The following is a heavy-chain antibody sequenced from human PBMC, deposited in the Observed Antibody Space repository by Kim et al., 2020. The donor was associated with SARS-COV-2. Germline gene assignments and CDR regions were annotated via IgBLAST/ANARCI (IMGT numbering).Heavy chain of an antibody. J-gene: IGHJ3*02. CDR3: AKDHGQHTDALDI. D-gene: IGHD2-21*01. V-gene: IGHV3-23*03. Sequence: YADSVKGRFTISRDNSKSPLSLQMNRLRAEDTAVYYCAKDHGQHTDALDIWGQGTMVTVSS.